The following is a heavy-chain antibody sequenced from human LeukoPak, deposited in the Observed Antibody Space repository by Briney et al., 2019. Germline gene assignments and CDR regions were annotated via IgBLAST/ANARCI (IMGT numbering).Heavy chain of an antibody. V-gene: IGHV5-51*01. D-gene: IGHD1-26*01. J-gene: IGHJ4*02. Sequence: GASLKISCKGSGSSFTSYWIGWVRQMPGKGLEWMGIIYPGDSDTRYSPSFQGQVTISADKSISTAYLQWSSLKASDTAMYYYARRIVGATGALYFDYWGQGTLVTVSS. CDR2: IYPGDSDT. CDR3: ARRIVGATGALYFDY. CDR1: GSSFTSYW.